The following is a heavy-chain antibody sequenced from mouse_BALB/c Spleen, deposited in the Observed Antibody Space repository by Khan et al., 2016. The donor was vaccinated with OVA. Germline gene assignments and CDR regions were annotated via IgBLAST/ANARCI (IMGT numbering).Heavy chain of an antibody. J-gene: IGHJ4*01. CDR2: ISRVNNI. D-gene: IGHD1-1*01. Sequence: EVELVESGGGLVKPGGSLKLSCAASGFIFNNYAMSWVRQTPEKRLEWVASISRVNNIYYIDRVKGRFTISRDNARNILYLEMSSMRSEATAKYHCASGYYYEEMDYWGQGTSVTVSS. CDR3: ASGYYYEEMDY. CDR1: GFIFNNYA. V-gene: IGHV5-6-5*01.